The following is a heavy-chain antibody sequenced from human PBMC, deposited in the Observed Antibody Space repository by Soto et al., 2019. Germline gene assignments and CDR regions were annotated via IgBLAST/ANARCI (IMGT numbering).Heavy chain of an antibody. D-gene: IGHD3-10*01. Sequence: SETLSLTCTVSGGSISSYYWSWIRQPPGKGLEWIGYIYYSGSTNYNPSLKSRVTVSVDTSKNQFSLKLSSVTAADTAVYYCARTYYYGSGSYYTNYYGMDVWGQGTTVTVSS. CDR1: GGSISSYY. J-gene: IGHJ6*02. CDR3: ARTYYYGSGSYYTNYYGMDV. CDR2: IYYSGST. V-gene: IGHV4-59*01.